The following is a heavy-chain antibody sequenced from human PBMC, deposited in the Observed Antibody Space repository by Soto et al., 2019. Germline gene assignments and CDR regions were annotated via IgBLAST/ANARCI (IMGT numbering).Heavy chain of an antibody. CDR3: ASSTTIFGGPGGY. Sequence: QVQLVESGGGVVQPGRSLRLSCAASGFIFSNYGMQWVRQATGKGLEWVAIIWYDGSNKYYADSVKGRFTISRDNSKNTLYLQMYSLRAEDTAVYYCASSTTIFGGPGGYWGQGTLVTVSS. J-gene: IGHJ4*02. CDR2: IWYDGSNK. D-gene: IGHD3-3*01. V-gene: IGHV3-33*01. CDR1: GFIFSNYG.